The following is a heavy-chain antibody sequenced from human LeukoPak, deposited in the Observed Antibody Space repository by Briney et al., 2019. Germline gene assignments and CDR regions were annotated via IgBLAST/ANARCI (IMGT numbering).Heavy chain of an antibody. CDR2: INHSGST. J-gene: IGHJ6*02. Sequence: PSETLSLTCAVYGGSCSGYYWSWIRQPPGKGLEWIGEINHSGSTNYNPSLKSRVTISVDTSKNQFSLKLSSVTAADTAVYYCARGALLRYFDWLPIVHYGMDVWGQGTTVTVSS. CDR1: GGSCSGYY. V-gene: IGHV4-34*01. CDR3: ARGALLRYFDWLPIVHYGMDV. D-gene: IGHD3-9*01.